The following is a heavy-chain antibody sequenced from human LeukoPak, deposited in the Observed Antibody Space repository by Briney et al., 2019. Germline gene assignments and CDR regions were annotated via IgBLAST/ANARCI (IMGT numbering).Heavy chain of an antibody. CDR3: ARHGPADSRSYPLDY. V-gene: IGHV4-59*08. Sequence: SETLSLTCTVSGGSISSYYWSWIRQPPGKRLEWIAYIYNSVTTNYNPSLKSRLTISVDTSENQISLKLSSVTAADTAVYYCARHGPADSRSYPLDYWGQGTLVTVSS. D-gene: IGHD3-10*01. CDR1: GGSISSYY. J-gene: IGHJ4*02. CDR2: IYNSVTT.